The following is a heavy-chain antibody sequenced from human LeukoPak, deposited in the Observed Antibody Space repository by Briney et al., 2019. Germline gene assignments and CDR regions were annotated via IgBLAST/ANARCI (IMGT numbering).Heavy chain of an antibody. V-gene: IGHV1-69*10. Sequence: GASVKVSCKASGGTFSSYAISWVRQAPGQGLEWMGGIIPILGIANYAQKFQGRVTITADKSTSTAYMELSSLRSEDTAVYYCARGDSSQFGNYWGQGTLVTVSS. CDR3: ARGDSSQFGNY. D-gene: IGHD6-13*01. CDR2: IIPILGIA. J-gene: IGHJ4*02. CDR1: GGTFSSYA.